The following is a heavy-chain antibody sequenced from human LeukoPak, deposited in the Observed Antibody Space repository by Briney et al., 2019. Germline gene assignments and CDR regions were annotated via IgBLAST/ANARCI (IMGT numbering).Heavy chain of an antibody. CDR3: ARVYLGRGYFDY. Sequence: SETLSLTCTVSGGSISSSSYYWGWIRQPPGKGLEWIGSIYYSGSTYYNPSLKSRVTISVDTSKNQFSLKLSSVTAADTAMYYCARVYLGRGYFDYWGQGTLVTVSS. D-gene: IGHD2-2*02. J-gene: IGHJ4*02. CDR2: IYYSGST. CDR1: GGSISSSSYY. V-gene: IGHV4-39*07.